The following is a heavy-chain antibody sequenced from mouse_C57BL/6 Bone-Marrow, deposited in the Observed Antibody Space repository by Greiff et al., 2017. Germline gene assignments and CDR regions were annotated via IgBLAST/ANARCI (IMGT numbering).Heavy chain of an antibody. CDR2: IYPRSGNT. V-gene: IGHV1-81*01. D-gene: IGHD2-4*01. CDR3: ARCDYGTWYFDV. CDR1: GYTFTSYG. Sequence: QVQLKQSGAELARPGASVKLSCKASGYTFTSYGISWVKQRTGQGLEWIGEIYPRSGNTYYNEKFKGKATLTADKSSSTAYMELRSLTSEDSAVYFCARCDYGTWYFDVWGTGTTVTVSS. J-gene: IGHJ1*03.